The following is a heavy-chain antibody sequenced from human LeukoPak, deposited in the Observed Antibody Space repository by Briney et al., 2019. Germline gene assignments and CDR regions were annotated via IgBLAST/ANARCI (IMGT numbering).Heavy chain of an antibody. J-gene: IGHJ6*03. Sequence: SETLSLTCAVYGGSFSGYYWSWIRQPPGKGLEWIGEINHSGSTNYNPSLKSRVTISVDTSKNQSSLKLSSVTAADTAVYYCARAGLDFWSGYVDYYYYMDVWGKGTTVTVSS. CDR1: GGSFSGYY. CDR2: INHSGST. D-gene: IGHD3-3*01. V-gene: IGHV4-34*01. CDR3: ARAGLDFWSGYVDYYYYMDV.